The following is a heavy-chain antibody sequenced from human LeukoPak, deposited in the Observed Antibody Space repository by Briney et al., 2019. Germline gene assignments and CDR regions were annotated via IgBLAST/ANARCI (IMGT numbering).Heavy chain of an antibody. J-gene: IGHJ3*02. CDR1: GGSISSYY. D-gene: IGHD6-13*01. CDR2: IYYSGST. CDR3: ARVCIAAAGEGAFDI. V-gene: IGHV4-59*01. Sequence: SETLSLTCTVSGGSISSYYWSWIRQPPGKGLEWIGYIYYSGSTNYNPSLKSRVTISVDTSKNQFSLKLSSVTAADTAVYYCARVCIAAAGEGAFDIWGQGTMVTVSS.